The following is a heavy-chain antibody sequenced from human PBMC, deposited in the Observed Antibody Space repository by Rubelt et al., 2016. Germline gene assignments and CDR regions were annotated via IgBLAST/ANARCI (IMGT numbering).Heavy chain of an antibody. CDR2: INGYNGNT. J-gene: IGHJ4*02. D-gene: IGHD2-21*02. CDR3: AREVTSSPCYLDL. CDR1: GYTFTRYT. Sequence: QVQLVQSGSELKKPGASVKVSCKASGYTFTRYTMNGVRQAPGQGLEWMGWINGYNGNTNYAQKVKGRVTLTTDTSTSTAYSDLRSRTSDDTDGYYCAREVTSSPCYLDLGGQGAPVTVAS. V-gene: IGHV1-18*01.